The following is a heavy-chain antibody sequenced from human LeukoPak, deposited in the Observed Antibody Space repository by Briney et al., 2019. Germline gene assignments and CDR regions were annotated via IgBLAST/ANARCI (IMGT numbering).Heavy chain of an antibody. J-gene: IGHJ6*02. CDR2: ISSSSSYI. D-gene: IGHD4-17*01. CDR1: GFTFSSYA. Sequence: GGSLRLSCAASGFTFSSYAMHWVRQAPGKGLEWVSSISSSSSYIYYADSVKGRFTISRDNAKNSLYLQMNSLRAEDTAVYYCARAPVTDYGDYFHYYGMDVWGQGTTVTVSS. V-gene: IGHV3-21*01. CDR3: ARAPVTDYGDYFHYYGMDV.